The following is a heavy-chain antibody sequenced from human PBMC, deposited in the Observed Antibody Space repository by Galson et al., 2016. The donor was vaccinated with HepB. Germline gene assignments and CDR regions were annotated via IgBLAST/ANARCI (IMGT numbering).Heavy chain of an antibody. CDR3: AKDSGSSSWYGGYYFDV. J-gene: IGHJ4*02. CDR1: GFTFSSHA. D-gene: IGHD6-13*01. CDR2: ISGTAGRT. V-gene: IGHV3-23*01. Sequence: SLRLSCAASGFTFSSHAINWVRQTPGKGLEWVSTISGTAGRTYYADSVKGRFTISRDNSKNTLHLQMNSLRAEDTAVYYCAKDSGSSSWYGGYYFDVWGQGTLVTVSS.